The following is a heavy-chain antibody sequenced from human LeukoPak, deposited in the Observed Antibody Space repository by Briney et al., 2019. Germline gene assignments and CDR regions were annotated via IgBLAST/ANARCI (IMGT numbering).Heavy chain of an antibody. CDR2: VYTSGGT. J-gene: IGHJ4*02. CDR1: GGSLITYY. D-gene: IGHD6-19*01. CDR3: ASGSDSIGYSGGGILDY. Sequence: SETLSLTCTVSGGSLITYYWNWIRRPAGKGLEWIGRVYTSGGTNYNPSLKSRLTVSVDTSKNQFSLSLSSVTAADTAVYYCASGSDSIGYSGGGILDYWGQGILVTVSS. V-gene: IGHV4-4*07.